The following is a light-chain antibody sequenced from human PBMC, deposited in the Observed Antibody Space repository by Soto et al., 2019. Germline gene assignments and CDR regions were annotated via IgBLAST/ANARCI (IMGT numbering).Light chain of an antibody. CDR2: GAS. V-gene: IGKV3D-15*01. Sequence: VMTQSPATLSVSPGERATLSCRASQSVSSNLAWYQQKPGQAPRLLIYGASTRATGIPARFSGSGSGTEFTLTISSLQSEDSAVYYCQQYDNWPPWTFGQGTKVEIK. CDR1: QSVSSN. CDR3: QQYDNWPPWT. J-gene: IGKJ1*01.